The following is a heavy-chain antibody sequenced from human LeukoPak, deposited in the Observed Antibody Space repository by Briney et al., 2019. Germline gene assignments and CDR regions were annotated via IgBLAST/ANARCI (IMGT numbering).Heavy chain of an antibody. CDR3: ARDGPFADDSSVGDDY. CDR1: GYTFTSYA. D-gene: IGHD3-22*01. V-gene: IGHV7-4-1*02. CDR2: INTNTGNP. J-gene: IGHJ4*02. Sequence: ASVKVSCKASGYTFTSYAMNWVRQAPGQGLEWMGWINTNTGNPTYAQGFTGRFVFSLDTSVSTAYLQISSLKAEDTAVYYCARDGPFADDSSVGDDYWGQGTLVTVSS.